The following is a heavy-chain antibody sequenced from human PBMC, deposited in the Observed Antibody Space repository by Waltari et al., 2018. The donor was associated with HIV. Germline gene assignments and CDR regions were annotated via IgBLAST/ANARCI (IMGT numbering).Heavy chain of an antibody. D-gene: IGHD2-2*01. J-gene: IGHJ4*02. CDR3: ARDYCSSTSCTVDY. CDR2: ISSSSSSK. V-gene: IGHV3-48*01. CDR1: GFTFSSYS. Sequence: EVQLVESGGGLVQPGGSLRLSCVASGFTFSSYSMNWVRQAPGKGLECVSYISSSSSSKDYADSVKGRFTISRDSAKNSLYLQMSSLRTEDTAVYYCARDYCSSTSCTVDYWGQGALVTVSS.